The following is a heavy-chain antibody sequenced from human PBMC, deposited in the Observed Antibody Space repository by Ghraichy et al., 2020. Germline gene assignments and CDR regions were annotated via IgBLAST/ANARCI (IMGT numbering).Heavy chain of an antibody. CDR1: GGSFSGYY. Sequence: SETLSLTCAVYGGSFSGYYWSWIRQPPGKGLEWIGEINHSGSTNYNPSLKSRVTISVDTSKNQFSLKLSSVTAADTAVYYCASGYYTSYWGQGTLVTVSS. J-gene: IGHJ4*02. CDR2: INHSGST. CDR3: ASGYYTSY. D-gene: IGHD3-3*01. V-gene: IGHV4-34*01.